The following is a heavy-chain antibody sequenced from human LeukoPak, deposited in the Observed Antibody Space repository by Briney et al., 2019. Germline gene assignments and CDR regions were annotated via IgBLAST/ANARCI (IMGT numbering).Heavy chain of an antibody. CDR1: DDSISDYD. J-gene: IGHJ6*02. CDR3: ARDGKISPYSGMDV. CDR2: FHNSGTS. D-gene: IGHD1-26*01. Sequence: PSETLSLTCTVSDDSISDYDRGWIRQPPGKGLEWIGYFHNSGTSTYNPSLKSRVTISADTSKNQFSLELTSVTAADTAVYYCARDGKISPYSGMDVWGQGITVTVSS. V-gene: IGHV4-59*01.